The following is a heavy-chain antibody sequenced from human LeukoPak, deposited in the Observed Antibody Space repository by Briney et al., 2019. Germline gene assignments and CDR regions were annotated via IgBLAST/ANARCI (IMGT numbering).Heavy chain of an antibody. CDR1: GGSFSGYY. V-gene: IGHV4-34*01. J-gene: IGHJ4*02. Sequence: SETLSLTCAVYGGSFSGYYWSWIRQPPGKGLEWIGEINHSGSTDYNPSLKSRVTISVDTSKNQFSLKLSSVTAADTAVYYCARHRIMITFGGVIVPVYFDYWGREPWSPSPQ. D-gene: IGHD3-16*02. CDR3: ARHRIMITFGGVIVPVYFDY. CDR2: INHSGST.